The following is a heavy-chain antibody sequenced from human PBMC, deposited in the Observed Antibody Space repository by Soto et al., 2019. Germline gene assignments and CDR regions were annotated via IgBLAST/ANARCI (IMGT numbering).Heavy chain of an antibody. CDR1: GGSISSYY. Sequence: SQTLSLTCTVSGGSISSYYWSRIRQPPGKGLEWIGYIYYSGSTNYNPSLKSRVTISVDTSKKQFSLKLSSVTAADTAVYYCGSHHRIVGATAHSFHYSGQRPLVA. J-gene: IGHJ4*02. CDR2: IYYSGST. CDR3: GSHHRIVGATAHSFHY. V-gene: IGHV4-59*08. D-gene: IGHD1-26*01.